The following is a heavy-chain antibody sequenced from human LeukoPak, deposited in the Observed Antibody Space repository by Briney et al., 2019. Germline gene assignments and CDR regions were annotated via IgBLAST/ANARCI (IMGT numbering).Heavy chain of an antibody. J-gene: IGHJ6*02. CDR1: GYTFTSYG. D-gene: IGHD2-21*02. Sequence: ASVKVSFKASGYTFTSYGISWVRPAPGQGLEWMGWISAYNGNTNYAQKLQGRVTMTTGTSTSTAYMELRSLRSDDTAVYYCARDIVVVTATIYYYYGMDVWGQGTTVTVSS. V-gene: IGHV1-18*01. CDR3: ARDIVVVTATIYYYYGMDV. CDR2: ISAYNGNT.